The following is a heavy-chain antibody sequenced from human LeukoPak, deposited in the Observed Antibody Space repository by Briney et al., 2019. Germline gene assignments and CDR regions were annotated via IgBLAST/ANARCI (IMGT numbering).Heavy chain of an antibody. J-gene: IGHJ6*02. CDR3: ARDPRYCSGGSCYRTYGMDV. CDR1: GGSVSSGSYY. D-gene: IGHD2-15*01. CDR2: IYYSGST. V-gene: IGHV4-61*01. Sequence: SETLSLTCTVSGGSVSSGSYYWSWIRQPPGKGLEWVGYIYYSGSTNYNPSLKSRVTISVDTSKNQFSLKLSSVTAADTAVYYCARDPRYCSGGSCYRTYGMDVWGQGTMVTVSS.